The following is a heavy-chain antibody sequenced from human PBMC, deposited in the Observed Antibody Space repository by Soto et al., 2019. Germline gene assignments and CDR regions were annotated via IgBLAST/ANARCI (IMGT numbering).Heavy chain of an antibody. CDR1: GFTLSSYW. Sequence: EVQLVESGGGLVQPGGSLRLSCVASGFTLSSYWMSWVRQAPGKGPEWVANIKGDGSEKYYADSVKGRFTISRDNAKNSLLLEMNSLRAEHTALYYCARCVGAVAGSNLGQGTLVTVSS. V-gene: IGHV3-7*05. CDR2: IKGDGSEK. J-gene: IGHJ1*01. D-gene: IGHD6-19*01. CDR3: ARCVGAVAGSN.